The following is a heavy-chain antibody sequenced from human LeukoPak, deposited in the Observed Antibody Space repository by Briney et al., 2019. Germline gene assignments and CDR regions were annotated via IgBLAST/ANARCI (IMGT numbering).Heavy chain of an antibody. Sequence: GSLRLSCAASGFTFTSYNMNWVRQAPGKGLEWVSSISGSNSYIYYADSVKGRFTISKDNAKNSLYLQMNSLRAEDTAVYYCARGQQIGYYYMDAWGKGTTVTVSS. CDR3: ARGQQIGYYYMDA. V-gene: IGHV3-21*01. CDR1: GFTFTSYN. D-gene: IGHD2-2*01. J-gene: IGHJ6*03. CDR2: ISGSNSYI.